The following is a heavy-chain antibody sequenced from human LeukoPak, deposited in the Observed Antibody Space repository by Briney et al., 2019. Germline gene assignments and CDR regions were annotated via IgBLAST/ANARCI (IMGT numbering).Heavy chain of an antibody. Sequence: PSETLSLTCSVSGGSISSGDYYWSWIRQPPGKGLEWIGYIYYSGSTYYNPSLKSRVTISVDTSKNQFSLKLSSVTAADTAVYYCASTSTVTTNHGYSWFDPWGQGPLVPVSS. V-gene: IGHV4-30-4*08. CDR1: GGSISSGDYY. D-gene: IGHD4-11*01. J-gene: IGHJ5*02. CDR3: ASTSTVTTNHGYSWFDP. CDR2: IYYSGST.